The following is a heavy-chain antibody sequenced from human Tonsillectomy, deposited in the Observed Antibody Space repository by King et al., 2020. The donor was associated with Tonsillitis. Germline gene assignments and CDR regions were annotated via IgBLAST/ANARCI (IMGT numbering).Heavy chain of an antibody. J-gene: IGHJ4*02. CDR2: LCGSGGGT. CDR1: GFSFSSYA. Sequence: VQLVESGGDLVQPGGSLRLSCAASGFSFSSYAMSWVRQAPGTGLEWVSSLCGSGGGTNYADSVKGRVTISRDKSENTLYLQMNNLRAEDTAMYYCAKESTVTRAFEYWGQGTLVTVSS. V-gene: IGHV3-23*04. CDR3: AKESTVTRAFEY. D-gene: IGHD4-17*01.